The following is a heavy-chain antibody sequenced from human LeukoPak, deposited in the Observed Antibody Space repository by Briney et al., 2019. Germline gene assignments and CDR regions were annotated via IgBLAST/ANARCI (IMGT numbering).Heavy chain of an antibody. CDR1: GGSISSYY. Sequence: SETLSLTCTVSGGSISSYYWSWIRQPPGKGLEWIGYIYYSGSTNYNPSLKSRVTISVDTSKNQFSLKLSSVTAADTAVYYCARHEMGSSWLRVDYWGQGTLVTVSS. J-gene: IGHJ4*02. CDR2: IYYSGST. D-gene: IGHD6-13*01. V-gene: IGHV4-59*08. CDR3: ARHEMGSSWLRVDY.